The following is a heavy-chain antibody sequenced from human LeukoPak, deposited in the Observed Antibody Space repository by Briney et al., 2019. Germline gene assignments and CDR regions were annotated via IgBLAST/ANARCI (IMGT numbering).Heavy chain of an antibody. CDR3: ARAPGIAARGYYFDY. CDR2: IYTSGST. Sequence: SQTLSLTCTVSGGSISSGSYYWSWIRQPAGKGLEWIGRIYTSGSTNYNPSLKSRVTISVDTSKNQFSLKLSSVTAADTAVYYCARAPGIAARGYYFDYWGQGTLVTVSS. J-gene: IGHJ4*02. D-gene: IGHD6-6*01. V-gene: IGHV4-61*02. CDR1: GGSISSGSYY.